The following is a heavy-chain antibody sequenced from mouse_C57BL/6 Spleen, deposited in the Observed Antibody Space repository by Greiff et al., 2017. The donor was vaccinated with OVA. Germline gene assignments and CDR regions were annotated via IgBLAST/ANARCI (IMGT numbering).Heavy chain of an antibody. J-gene: IGHJ1*03. Sequence: QVQLQQSGPELVKPGASVKISCKASGYAFSSSWMNWVKQRPGKGLEWIGRIYPGDGDTNYNGKFKGKATLTADKSSSTAYMQLSSLTSEDSAVYFCARENTTVVENFDVWGTGTTVTVSS. CDR1: GYAFSSSW. V-gene: IGHV1-82*01. CDR3: ARENTTVVENFDV. CDR2: IYPGDGDT. D-gene: IGHD1-1*01.